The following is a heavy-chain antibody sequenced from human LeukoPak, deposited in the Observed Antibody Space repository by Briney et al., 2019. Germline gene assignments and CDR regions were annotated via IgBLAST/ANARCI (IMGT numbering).Heavy chain of an antibody. V-gene: IGHV1-2*06. CDR2: IKPNSGGP. CDR3: VRGYSYGFYFDY. Sequence: ASVTVSCTTSGYSFTGYYIHWVRQAPGQGLEWMGRIKPNSGGPNYGQKFQGTVTMTRDTSISTAYLELSNLRSDDTAAYYCVRGYSYGFYFDYWGQGSLVTVSS. CDR1: GYSFTGYY. D-gene: IGHD5-18*01. J-gene: IGHJ4*02.